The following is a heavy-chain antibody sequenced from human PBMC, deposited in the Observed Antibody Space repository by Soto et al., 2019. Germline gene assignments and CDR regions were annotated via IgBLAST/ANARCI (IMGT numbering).Heavy chain of an antibody. CDR2: ISGSGGST. Sequence: AGGSLRLSCAASGFTFSSYAMSWVRQAPGKGLEWVSAISGSGGSTYYADSVKGRFTISRDNSKNTLYLQMNSLRAEDTAVYYCEYEFADLDYYYGMDVWGQGTTVTVSS. D-gene: IGHD3-10*01. V-gene: IGHV3-23*01. J-gene: IGHJ6*02. CDR3: EYEFADLDYYYGMDV. CDR1: GFTFSSYA.